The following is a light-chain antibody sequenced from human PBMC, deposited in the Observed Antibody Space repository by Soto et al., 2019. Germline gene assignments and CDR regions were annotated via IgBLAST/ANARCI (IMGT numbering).Light chain of an antibody. V-gene: IGLV2-14*03. Sequence: QSVLTQPASVSGSPGQSITISCTGTSSDVGGFNYVSWYQQHPGKAPKLMIYDVSNRPSGVSNRFSGSKSGNTASPTISGLQAEDEADYYCNSYTSRSTVIFGGGTKLTVL. CDR2: DVS. CDR1: SSDVGGFNY. J-gene: IGLJ2*01. CDR3: NSYTSRSTVI.